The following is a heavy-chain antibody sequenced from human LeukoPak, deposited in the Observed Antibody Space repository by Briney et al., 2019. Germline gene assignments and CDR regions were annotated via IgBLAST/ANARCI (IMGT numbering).Heavy chain of an antibody. Sequence: ASVKVSCKVSGYTLTELSMHWVRQAPGKGLEWMGGFDPEDGETIYAQKFQGRVTMTRDTSTSTVYMELSSLRSEDTAVYYCARASPRYCSSTSCYAPYYYYAMDVWGQGTTVTVSS. J-gene: IGHJ6*02. CDR2: FDPEDGET. CDR3: ARASPRYCSSTSCYAPYYYYAMDV. D-gene: IGHD2-2*01. V-gene: IGHV1-24*01. CDR1: GYTLTELS.